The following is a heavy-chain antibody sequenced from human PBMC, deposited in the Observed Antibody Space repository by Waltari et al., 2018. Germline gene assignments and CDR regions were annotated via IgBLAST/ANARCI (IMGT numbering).Heavy chain of an antibody. V-gene: IGHV1-69*12. CDR1: GGTFSSYA. D-gene: IGHD5-12*01. CDR3: ARDGYSGYDLNVGWFDP. CDR2: IIPIFGTA. J-gene: IGHJ5*02. Sequence: QVQLVQSGAEVKKPGSSVKVSCKASGGTFSSYAISWVRQAPGQGLEWMGGIIPIFGTANYAQKFQGRVTITADESTSTAYMELSSLRSEDTAVYYCARDGYSGYDLNVGWFDPWGQGTLVTVSS.